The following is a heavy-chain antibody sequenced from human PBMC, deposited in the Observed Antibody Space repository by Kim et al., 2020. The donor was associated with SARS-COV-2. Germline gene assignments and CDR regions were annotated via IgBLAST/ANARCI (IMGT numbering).Heavy chain of an antibody. Sequence: SETLSLTCTVSGGSVSSGSYYWSWIRQPPGKGLEWIGYIYYSGSTNYNPSLKSRVTISVDTSKNQFSLKLSSVTAADTPVYYCARGGGSSLVDYWGQGTL. CDR2: IYYSGST. V-gene: IGHV4-61*01. CDR1: GGSVSSGSYY. CDR3: ARGGGSSLVDY. D-gene: IGHD6-13*01. J-gene: IGHJ4*02.